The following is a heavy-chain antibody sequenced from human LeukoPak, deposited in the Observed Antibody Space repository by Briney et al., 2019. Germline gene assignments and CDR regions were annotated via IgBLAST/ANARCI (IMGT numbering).Heavy chain of an antibody. V-gene: IGHV1-18*01. D-gene: IGHD3-16*01. CDR1: GYTFTNYT. J-gene: IGHJ4*02. Sequence: GASVKVSCKASGYTFTNYTLNWVRQAPGQGLEWMGWISAYNGNTNYAQKLQGRVTMTTDTSTSTAYMELRSLRSDDTAVYYCARDMITFGGALFDYWGQGTLVTVSS. CDR3: ARDMITFGGALFDY. CDR2: ISAYNGNT.